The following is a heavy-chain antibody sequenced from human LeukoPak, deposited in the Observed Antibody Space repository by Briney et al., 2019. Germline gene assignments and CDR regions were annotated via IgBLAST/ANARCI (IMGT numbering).Heavy chain of an antibody. CDR2: IYRGST. CDR1: GASIITYY. V-gene: IGHV4-59*01. CDR3: ARAPPDNPFDI. J-gene: IGHJ3*02. Sequence: SETLSLTCTVSGASIITYYWTWIRQPPGRGLEWIAYIYRGSTKYNPSLQNRATISADTSKNQFSLRLSSVTAADTAVYFCARAPPDNPFDIWGQGTMVTVSS.